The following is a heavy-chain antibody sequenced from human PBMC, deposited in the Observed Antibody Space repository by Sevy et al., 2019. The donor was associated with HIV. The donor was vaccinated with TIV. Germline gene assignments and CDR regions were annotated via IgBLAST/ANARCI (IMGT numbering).Heavy chain of an antibody. J-gene: IGHJ4*02. V-gene: IGHV4-30-2*01. Sequence: SETLSLTCTVPGGSINSDEYSWNWIRQPPGKGLEWIGYIYNSGITYYNPSLRSRVTISVDRTKKLFSLNLSSATAADTAVYYCARGSMQLWFDYWGQGALVTVSS. CDR1: GGSINSDEYS. CDR3: ARGSMQLWFDY. D-gene: IGHD1-1*01. CDR2: IYNSGIT.